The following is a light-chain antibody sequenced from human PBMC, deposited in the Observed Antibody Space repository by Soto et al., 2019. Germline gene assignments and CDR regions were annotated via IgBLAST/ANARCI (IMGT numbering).Light chain of an antibody. CDR2: GAS. V-gene: IGKV3-15*01. CDR3: QQYNNWPPMYT. J-gene: IGKJ2*01. Sequence: EIVMTQSPATLSVSPGERATLSCRASQSVSSNLAWYQQKPGQAPRLLIYGASTRATGIPARFSGSGSGTELTLTISSLQSEDFAVYYCQQYNNWPPMYTLGQGTKLEIK. CDR1: QSVSSN.